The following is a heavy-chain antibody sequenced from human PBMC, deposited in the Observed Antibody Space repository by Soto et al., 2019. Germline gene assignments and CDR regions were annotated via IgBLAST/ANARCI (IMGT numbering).Heavy chain of an antibody. V-gene: IGHV1-2*04. Sequence: QVQLVQSGAEVKKPGASVKVSCKASGYTFTGYYLHWVRQAPGQGLEWMGWLNPDNGATNYARDFRDWVTRTRDSSISTAYMELSRLRFDDTAVYFCARARQVSAVAPATFDHWGQGTLVTVST. D-gene: IGHD5-12*01. CDR1: GYTFTGYY. CDR3: ARARQVSAVAPATFDH. J-gene: IGHJ4*02. CDR2: LNPDNGAT.